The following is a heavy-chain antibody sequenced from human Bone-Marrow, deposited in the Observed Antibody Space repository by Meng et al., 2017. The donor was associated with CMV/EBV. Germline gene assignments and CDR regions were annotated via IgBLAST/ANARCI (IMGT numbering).Heavy chain of an antibody. CDR1: GFTFSSYS. CDR2: ISSSSSYI. CDR3: ARECSTSCYFLDAFDI. V-gene: IGHV3-21*01. J-gene: IGHJ3*02. Sequence: GGSLRLSCAASGFTFSSYSMNWVRQAPGKGLEWVSSISSSSSYIYYADSVKGRFTISRDNAKNSLYLQMNSLRAEDTAVYYCARECSTSCYFLDAFDIWGQGTMVTVSS. D-gene: IGHD2-2*01.